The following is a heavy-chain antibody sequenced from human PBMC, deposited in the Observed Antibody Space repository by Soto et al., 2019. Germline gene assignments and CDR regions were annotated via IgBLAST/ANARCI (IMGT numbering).Heavy chain of an antibody. Sequence: QLQLQESGPGLVKPSETLSLTCTVSGGSISSSSYYWGWIRQPPGKGLEWIGSIYYSGSTYYNPSLKSRVTISVDTSKNQFSLKLSSVTAADTAVSYCAVSRYYDFWSGYHHDYWGQGTLVTVSS. CDR1: GGSISSSSYY. CDR3: AVSRYYDFWSGYHHDY. J-gene: IGHJ4*02. CDR2: IYYSGST. D-gene: IGHD3-3*01. V-gene: IGHV4-39*01.